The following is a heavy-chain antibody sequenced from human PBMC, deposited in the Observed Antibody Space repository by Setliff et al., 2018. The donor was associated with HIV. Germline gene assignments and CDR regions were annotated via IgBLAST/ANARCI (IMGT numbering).Heavy chain of an antibody. D-gene: IGHD6-13*01. J-gene: IGHJ4*02. Sequence: SETLSLTCTVSGESISGSSYSWGWIRQPPGKGPEWIGSITYSGSARYNPSLKSRVAISVDKSKNQFSLKLSSVTAADTAVYYCARASSSWYRYFDYWGQGTLVTVSS. CDR2: ITYSGSA. V-gene: IGHV4-39*07. CDR1: GESISGSSYS. CDR3: ARASSSWYRYFDY.